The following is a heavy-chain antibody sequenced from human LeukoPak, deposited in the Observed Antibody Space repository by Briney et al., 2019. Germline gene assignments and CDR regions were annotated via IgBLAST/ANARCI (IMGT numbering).Heavy chain of an antibody. CDR3: ARHSISGYALDY. CDR2: IYYSGGT. CDR1: GGSISSGDW. V-gene: IGHV4-4*02. Sequence: SGTLSLTCAVSGGSISSGDWWIWVRQPPGKGLEWIGEIYYSGGTNYNPSLKSRVTISVDTSKNQFSLRLTSVTAADTAVYYCARHSISGYALDYWGQGSRVTVSS. J-gene: IGHJ4*02. D-gene: IGHD5-12*01.